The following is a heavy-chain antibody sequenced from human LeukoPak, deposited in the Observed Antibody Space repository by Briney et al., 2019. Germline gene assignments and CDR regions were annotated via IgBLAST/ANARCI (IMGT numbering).Heavy chain of an antibody. CDR2: IYYSGST. CDR3: ATDVRGLVPYYFDF. J-gene: IGHJ4*02. Sequence: SETLSLTCAVSGGSISGYYWNWIRQPPGKGLEWIGYIYYSGSTNYNPSLKSRVTISIDTSKNQLSLQLTSVTAADTAVYYCATDVRGLVPYYFDFWGQGTLVTVSS. V-gene: IGHV4-59*01. CDR1: GGSISGYY. D-gene: IGHD3-10*02.